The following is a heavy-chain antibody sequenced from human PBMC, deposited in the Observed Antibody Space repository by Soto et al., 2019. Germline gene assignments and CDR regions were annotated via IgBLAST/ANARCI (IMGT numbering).Heavy chain of an antibody. Sequence: GGSLRLSCAASGFTFSTYSMNWVRQAPGKGLEWVSYISSSSTIYYADSVKGRFTISRDNAKNSLYLQMSSLRAEDTALYYCAKSTAGTANGMDVWGQGTTVTVSS. CDR3: AKSTAGTANGMDV. CDR2: ISSSSTI. CDR1: GFTFSTYS. V-gene: IGHV3-48*01. J-gene: IGHJ6*02. D-gene: IGHD2-21*02.